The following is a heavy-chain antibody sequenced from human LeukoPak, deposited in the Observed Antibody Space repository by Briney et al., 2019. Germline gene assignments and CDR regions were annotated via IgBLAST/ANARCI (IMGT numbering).Heavy chain of an antibody. CDR1: GFTFSNAW. CDR2: IKSKTDGGTT. D-gene: IGHD5-24*01. V-gene: IGHV3-15*01. Sequence: GGSLRLSCAASGFTFSNAWMSWVRQAPGKGLEWVGRIKSKTDGGTTDYAAPVKGRFTISRDDSRTTLYLQMNSLKTEDTAVYYCAEMATTEEDLADYWGQGTLVTVSS. CDR3: AEMATTEEDLADY. J-gene: IGHJ4*02.